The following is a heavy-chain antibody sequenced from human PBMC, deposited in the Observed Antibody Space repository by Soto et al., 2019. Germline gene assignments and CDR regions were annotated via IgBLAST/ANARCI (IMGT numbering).Heavy chain of an antibody. Sequence: EVQLVESGGGLVQPGGSLRLSCAASGFTFRTSWMSWVRQTPGKGLEWLANIKEDGSQKNYVDFVKGRFTISRDNAENSLYLQMNSLRVEDTAVYYCARVSVTTVTAYYSYDNGMDVWGQGTTVTVSS. V-gene: IGHV3-7*01. CDR1: GFTFRTSW. CDR3: ARVSVTTVTAYYSYDNGMDV. CDR2: IKEDGSQK. J-gene: IGHJ6*02. D-gene: IGHD4-17*01.